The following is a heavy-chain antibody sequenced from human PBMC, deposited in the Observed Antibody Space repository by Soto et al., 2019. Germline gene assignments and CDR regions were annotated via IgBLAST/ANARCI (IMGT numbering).Heavy chain of an antibody. CDR2: FFIGGNT. D-gene: IGHD3-10*01. J-gene: IGHJ4*02. CDR3: ARAEYYGSGSLPPFDY. CDR1: GGSISSSTYY. Sequence: SETLSLTCTVSGGSISSSTYYWGWMRQPPGKGLEWIASFFIGGNTYYNPSLKSRVTISVDTSKNQFSLKLSSVTAADTAVYYCARAEYYGSGSLPPFDYWGQGTLVTVSS. V-gene: IGHV4-39*01.